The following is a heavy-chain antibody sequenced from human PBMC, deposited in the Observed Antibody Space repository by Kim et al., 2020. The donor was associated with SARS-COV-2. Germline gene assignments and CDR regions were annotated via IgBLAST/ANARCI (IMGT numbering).Heavy chain of an antibody. CDR3: ARERGITMDLEAFDI. CDR1: GFTFSSYW. D-gene: IGHD3-10*01. V-gene: IGHV3-7*03. Sequence: GGSLRLSCAASGFTFSSYWMSWVRQAPGKGLEWVANIKQDGSEKYYVDSVKGRFTISRDNAKNSLYLQMNSLRAEDTAVYYCARERGITMDLEAFDIWGQGTMVTVSS. CDR2: IKQDGSEK. J-gene: IGHJ3*02.